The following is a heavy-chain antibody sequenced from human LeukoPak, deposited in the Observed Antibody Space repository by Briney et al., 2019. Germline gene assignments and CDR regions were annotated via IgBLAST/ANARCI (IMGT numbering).Heavy chain of an antibody. D-gene: IGHD1-20*01. Sequence: SETLSLTCTVSGDSISTSYWSWIRQPAGKRMEWIGRIFACGETNYNPSFESRVIMSRDTSNNQFFMRLTSVTAADTAVYYCARDRYTWHDRDWFDSWGQGTLVTVSS. V-gene: IGHV4-4*07. CDR3: ARDRYTWHDRDWFDS. CDR2: IFACGET. CDR1: GDSISTSY. J-gene: IGHJ5*01.